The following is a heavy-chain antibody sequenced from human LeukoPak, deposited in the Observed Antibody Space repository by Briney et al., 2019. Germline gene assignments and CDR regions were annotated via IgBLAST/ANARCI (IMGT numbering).Heavy chain of an antibody. CDR2: INHSGST. CDR3: ARRFGAIYYFDY. J-gene: IGHJ4*02. Sequence: GSLRLSCAASGFTFSSFSMNWVRQPPGKGLEWIGEINHSGSTSYNPSLKSRVTISVDTSKNQFSLKLSSVTAADTAVYYCARRFGAIYYFDYWGQGTLVTVSS. D-gene: IGHD3-10*01. CDR1: GFTFSSFS. V-gene: IGHV4-34*01.